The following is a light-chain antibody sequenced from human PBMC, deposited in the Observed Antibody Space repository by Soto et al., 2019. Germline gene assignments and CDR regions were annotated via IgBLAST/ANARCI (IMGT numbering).Light chain of an antibody. CDR1: SSEVGAYNY. CDR3: YSYTSSTTYV. V-gene: IGLV2-14*01. CDR2: DVS. Sequence: QSALTQPASVSGSPGQSITISCSGTSSEVGAYNYVSWYQQHPAKAPKLIVYDVSNRPSGVSNRFSGSKSGNTASLTISGLQAEDEVDYYCYSYTSSTTYVFGTGTKLTVL. J-gene: IGLJ1*01.